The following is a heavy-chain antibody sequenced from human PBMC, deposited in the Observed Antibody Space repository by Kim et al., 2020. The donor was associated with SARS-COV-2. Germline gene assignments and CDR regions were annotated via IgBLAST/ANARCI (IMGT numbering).Heavy chain of an antibody. D-gene: IGHD6-13*01. CDR3: ARDWTIPAAGYTIY. Sequence: SQKFQGRVTLTRDTSASTAYMELSSLRSEDTAVYYCARDWTIPAAGYTIYWGQGTLVTVSS. V-gene: IGHV1-3*01. J-gene: IGHJ4*02.